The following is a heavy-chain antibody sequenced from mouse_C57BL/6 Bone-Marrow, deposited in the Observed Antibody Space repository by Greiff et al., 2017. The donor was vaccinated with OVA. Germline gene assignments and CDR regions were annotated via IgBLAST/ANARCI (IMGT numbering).Heavy chain of an antibody. CDR3: ARHDYSNYAMDY. J-gene: IGHJ4*01. CDR1: GFTFSDYY. D-gene: IGHD2-4*01. V-gene: IGHV5-12*01. Sequence: DVHLVESGGGLVQPGGSLKLSCAASGFTFSDYYMYWVRQTPEKRLEWVAYISNGGGSTYYPDTVKGRFTISRDNAKNTLYLQMSRLKSEDTAMYYCARHDYSNYAMDYWGQGTSVTVSS. CDR2: ISNGGGST.